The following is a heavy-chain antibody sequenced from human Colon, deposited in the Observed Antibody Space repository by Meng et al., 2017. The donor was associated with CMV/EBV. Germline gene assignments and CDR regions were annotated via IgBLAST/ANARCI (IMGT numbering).Heavy chain of an antibody. CDR3: ARTVVPTAIDYYYYYGLDV. Sequence: ASVKVSCKASGYTFTGYYIHWVRQAPGQGLEWMGWINPNTDGTNFAQQVRGRLTMTRDTSINTAYMELISLRSDDTAVYYCARTVVPTAIDYYYYYGLDVWGQGTSVTVSS. D-gene: IGHD2-21*02. CDR1: GYTFTGYY. V-gene: IGHV1-2*02. CDR2: INPNTDGT. J-gene: IGHJ6*02.